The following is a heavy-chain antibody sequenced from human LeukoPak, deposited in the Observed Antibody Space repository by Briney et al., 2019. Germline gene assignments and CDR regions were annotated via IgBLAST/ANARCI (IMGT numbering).Heavy chain of an antibody. D-gene: IGHD3-9*01. CDR2: INHRGDT. Sequence: PSETLSLTCAVYGGSFSGYYWSWIRQPPGKGLEGIGEINHRGDTKYNPSLKSRLTLSVDTSKKQFSLKLSSVTAADTAVYYCARHWDDILTGYSLYYFDYWGQGTLVTVSS. J-gene: IGHJ4*02. V-gene: IGHV4-34*01. CDR3: ARHWDDILTGYSLYYFDY. CDR1: GGSFSGYY.